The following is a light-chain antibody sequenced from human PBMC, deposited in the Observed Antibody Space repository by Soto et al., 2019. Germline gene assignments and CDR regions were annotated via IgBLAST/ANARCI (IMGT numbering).Light chain of an antibody. CDR2: AAS. V-gene: IGKV1-27*01. CDR1: QGIRNY. CDR3: QKYSSVPV. J-gene: IGKJ3*01. Sequence: DIQMTQSPTSLSASVGDRVTITCRASQGIRNYVAWYQQIPGKAPKLLIYAASTLQSGVPSRFSGSGSGTDFTITINVLQPEDVATYSCQKYSSVPVFGPGTKVEIK.